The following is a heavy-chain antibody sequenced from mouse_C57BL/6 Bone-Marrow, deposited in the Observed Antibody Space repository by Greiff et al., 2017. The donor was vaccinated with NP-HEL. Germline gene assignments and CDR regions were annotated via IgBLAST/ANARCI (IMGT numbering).Heavy chain of an antibody. J-gene: IGHJ3*01. Sequence: VQLQQSGAELVRPGTSVKMSCKASGYTFTNYWIGWAKQRPGHGLEWIGDIYPGGGYTNYNDKFKGKGTMTADKSSSTAYMQFSSLTSEDSAIYYCARSTYGAWFAYWGQGTLVTVSA. V-gene: IGHV1-63*01. CDR1: GYTFTNYW. CDR2: IYPGGGYT. CDR3: ARSTYGAWFAY. D-gene: IGHD1-1*01.